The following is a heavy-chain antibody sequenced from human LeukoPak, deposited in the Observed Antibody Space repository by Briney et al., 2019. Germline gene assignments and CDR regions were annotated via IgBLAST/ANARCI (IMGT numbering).Heavy chain of an antibody. CDR2: ISGSGGST. CDR1: GGSISSSSYY. D-gene: IGHD5-18*01. CDR3: AKRIQSAMAMGY. J-gene: IGHJ4*02. Sequence: ETLSLTCTVSGGSISSSSYYWGWIRQPPGKGLEWVSDISGSGGSTYYADSVKGRFTISRDNSKNTMYLQMNSLRAEDTAVYYCAKRIQSAMAMGYWGQGTLVTVSS. V-gene: IGHV3-23*01.